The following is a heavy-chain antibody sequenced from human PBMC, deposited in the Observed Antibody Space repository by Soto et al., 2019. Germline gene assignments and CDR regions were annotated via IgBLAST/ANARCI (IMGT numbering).Heavy chain of an antibody. D-gene: IGHD7-27*01. J-gene: IGHJ4*02. CDR3: AKNWNWGSLVH. Sequence: PSETLSLTCTVSGDSISTDYWSWIRQSPGKGLEWIGFIYYGGSTNYNPSLKSRVTISVDTPKNQFPLKLSSVTAADTAVYYCAKNWNWGSLVHWGQGTLVTVSS. V-gene: IGHV4-59*08. CDR2: IYYGGST. CDR1: GDSISTDY.